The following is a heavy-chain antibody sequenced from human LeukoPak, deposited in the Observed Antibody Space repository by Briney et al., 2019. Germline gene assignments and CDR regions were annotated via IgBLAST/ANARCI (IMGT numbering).Heavy chain of an antibody. D-gene: IGHD1-26*01. CDR2: IYTSGST. J-gene: IGHJ5*02. CDR1: GGSISSSSYY. CDR3: ARRRRNYSGSYYWFDP. V-gene: IGHV4-61*02. Sequence: SETLSLTCTVSGGSISSSSYYWSWIRQPAGKGLEWIGRIYTSGSTNYNPSLKSRVTISVDTSKNQFSLKLSSVTAADTAVYYCARRRRNYSGSYYWFDPWGQGTLVTVSS.